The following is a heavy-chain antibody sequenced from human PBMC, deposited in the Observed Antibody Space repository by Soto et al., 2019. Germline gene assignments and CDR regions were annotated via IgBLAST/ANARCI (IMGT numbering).Heavy chain of an antibody. CDR2: IYHSGST. CDR3: ARAKGVGAIFVA. J-gene: IGHJ5*02. CDR1: GGSISSGGYS. Sequence: TLSLTCAVSGGSISSGGYSWSWIRQPPGKGLEWIGYIYHSGSTYYNPSLKSRVTISVDRSKNQFSLKLSSVTAADTAVYYCARAKGVGAIFVAWRQGPLAPVS. V-gene: IGHV4-30-2*01. D-gene: IGHD1-26*01.